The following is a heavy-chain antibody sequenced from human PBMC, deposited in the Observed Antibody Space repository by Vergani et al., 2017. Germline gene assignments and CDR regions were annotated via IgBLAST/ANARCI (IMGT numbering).Heavy chain of an antibody. D-gene: IGHD2-2*01. J-gene: IGHJ4*02. CDR2: IYTSGST. CDR1: GGSISSGSYY. Sequence: QVQLQESGPGLVKPSQTLSLTCTVSGGSISSGSYYWSWIRQPAGKGLEWIGRIYTSGSTNYNPSLKSRVTISVDTSKNQFSLKLSSVTAADTAVYYCARDYCSSTSCFLDYWGQGTLVTVSS. V-gene: IGHV4-61*02. CDR3: ARDYCSSTSCFLDY.